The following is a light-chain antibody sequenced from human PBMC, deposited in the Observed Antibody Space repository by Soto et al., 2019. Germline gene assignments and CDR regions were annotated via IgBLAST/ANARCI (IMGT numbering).Light chain of an antibody. V-gene: IGKV1-39*01. CDR2: AAS. CDR3: QQSYSTPCT. Sequence: DIQMTQSPSSLSASVGDRVTITCRASQSISSYLNWYQQKPGKAPNLLIYAASSLQSGVPSRFSGCGSGTDFTHAIISLQPEDFATYYCQQSYSTPCTFGQGTKVDIK. CDR1: QSISSY. J-gene: IGKJ1*01.